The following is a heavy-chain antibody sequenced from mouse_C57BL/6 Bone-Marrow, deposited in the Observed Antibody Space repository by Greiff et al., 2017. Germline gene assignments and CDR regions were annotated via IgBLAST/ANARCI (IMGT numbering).Heavy chain of an antibody. CDR3: TTPFYYGSSFYWYFDV. CDR1: GFNIKDDY. J-gene: IGHJ1*03. Sequence: EVQLQESGAELVRPGASVKLSCTASGFNIKDDYMHWVKQRPEQGLEWIGWIDPENGDTEYASKFQGKATITADTSSNTAYLQLSSLTSEDTAVYYCTTPFYYGSSFYWYFDVWGTGTTVPVSS. D-gene: IGHD1-1*01. CDR2: IDPENGDT. V-gene: IGHV14-4*01.